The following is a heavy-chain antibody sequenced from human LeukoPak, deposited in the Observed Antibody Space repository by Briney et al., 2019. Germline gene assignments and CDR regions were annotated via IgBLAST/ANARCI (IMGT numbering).Heavy chain of an antibody. D-gene: IGHD6-19*01. Sequence: GGSLRLSCAASGFSFSGYGMHWVRQAPGKGLEWVAFIRNDGSNKFYADSVKGRFTISRDNSKNTLYLQMNSLRAEDTAVYYCAKVHSGWLFDYWGQGTLVTVSS. CDR2: IRNDGSNK. CDR1: GFSFSGYG. V-gene: IGHV3-30*02. J-gene: IGHJ4*02. CDR3: AKVHSGWLFDY.